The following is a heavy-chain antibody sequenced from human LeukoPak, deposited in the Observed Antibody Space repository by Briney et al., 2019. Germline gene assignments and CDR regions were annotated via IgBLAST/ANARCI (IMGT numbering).Heavy chain of an antibody. CDR1: GASIRSGDHH. J-gene: IGHJ4*02. D-gene: IGHD3-22*01. V-gene: IGHV4-30-4*08. CDR3: ARGGGGYTLYSFDY. Sequence: SEILSLTCSVSGASIRSGDHHWSWLRQSPGKGLEWIGYIYFSGSRSSNPSLRSRLTISVDTSKNQFSLKLNSVTAADTALYYCARGGGGYTLYSFDYWGQGALVTVSS. CDR2: IYFSGSR.